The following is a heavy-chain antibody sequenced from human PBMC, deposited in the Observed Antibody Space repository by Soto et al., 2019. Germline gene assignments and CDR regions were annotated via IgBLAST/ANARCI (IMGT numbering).Heavy chain of an antibody. CDR2: ISYDGSNK. CDR3: ARGDAVFDY. V-gene: IGHV3-30-3*01. J-gene: IGHJ4*02. CDR1: GFTFSSYA. Sequence: QVQLVESGGGVVQPGRSLRLSCAASGFTFSSYAMQWVRQAPGKGLEWVAVISYDGSNKYYADSVKGRFTISRDNSKNTLYLQMNSLRAEDTAVYYCARGDAVFDYWGQGTLVTVSS.